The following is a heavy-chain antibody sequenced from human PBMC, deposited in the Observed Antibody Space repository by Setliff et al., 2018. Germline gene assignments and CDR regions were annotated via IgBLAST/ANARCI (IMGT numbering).Heavy chain of an antibody. V-gene: IGHV4-59*01. CDR1: GGSISPYF. CDR2: IYHNGNT. J-gene: IGHJ6*03. CDR3: ARDRNDNYESSGYYYAGGYMDV. D-gene: IGHD3-22*01. Sequence: PSETLSLTCSVSGGSISPYFWSWIRQPPGKGLEWIGYIYHNGNTNFNPSLKTRVTMSVDTSKNQFALNLTSVTAADTAVYYCARDRNDNYESSGYYYAGGYMDVWGKGTTVTVSS.